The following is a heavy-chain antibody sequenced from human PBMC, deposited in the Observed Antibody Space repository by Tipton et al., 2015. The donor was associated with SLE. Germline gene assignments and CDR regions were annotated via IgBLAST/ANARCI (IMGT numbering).Heavy chain of an antibody. J-gene: IGHJ4*02. D-gene: IGHD3-16*01. CDR3: ARGGGGYYDY. CDR1: GDSIGSGSYY. Sequence: TLSLTCSVSGDSIGSGSYYWNWIRQPAGKGLEWIGHIYRDGSANYNPSFQSRVTILLGTSKNQFSLKLSSVTAADTAVYYCARGGGGYYDYWGQGTLVTVSS. V-gene: IGHV4-61*09. CDR2: IYRDGSA.